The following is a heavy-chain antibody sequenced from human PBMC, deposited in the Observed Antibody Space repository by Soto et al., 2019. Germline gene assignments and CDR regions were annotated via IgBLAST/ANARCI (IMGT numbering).Heavy chain of an antibody. J-gene: IGHJ4*02. Sequence: GGSLRLSCVASGFTLSNHWMHWVRQAPGKGLEWISLINGDATVTHYAVSVKGRFTISRDNAENTVSLQMNSLNVEDTALYYCARDLMTTWSFDFWAQGIPVTVSS. CDR2: INGDATVT. V-gene: IGHV3-74*01. CDR3: ARDLMTTWSFDF. CDR1: GFTLSNHW.